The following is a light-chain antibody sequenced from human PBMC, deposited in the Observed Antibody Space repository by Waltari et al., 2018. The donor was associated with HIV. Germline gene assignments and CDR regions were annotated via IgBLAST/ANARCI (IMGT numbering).Light chain of an antibody. CDR1: ASNIGTNYG. V-gene: IGLV1-40*01. J-gene: IGLJ1*01. Sequence: QSVLTQPPSVSGAPGQSVTISCAGSASNIGTNYGVHWYQQFPGAAPKLLMFGDYNRPAGVPNRFTGSESGTSAAMAITGLRPEDGADYYCQSYDVALGGFYLYCTGTTVTVL. CDR2: GDY. CDR3: QSYDVALGGFYL.